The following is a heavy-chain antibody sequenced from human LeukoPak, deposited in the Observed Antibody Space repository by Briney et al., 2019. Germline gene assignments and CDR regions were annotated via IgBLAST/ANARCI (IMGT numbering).Heavy chain of an antibody. Sequence: GASVKVSCKASGYTFTGYYMHWVRQAPGQGLEWMGWIDPNSGGTNYAQKFQGRVTMTRDTSISTAYMELSRLRSDDTAVYYCAREMFKYGSGSYFGYWGQGTLVTVSS. V-gene: IGHV1-2*02. J-gene: IGHJ4*02. CDR1: GYTFTGYY. CDR3: AREMFKYGSGSYFGY. D-gene: IGHD3-10*01. CDR2: IDPNSGGT.